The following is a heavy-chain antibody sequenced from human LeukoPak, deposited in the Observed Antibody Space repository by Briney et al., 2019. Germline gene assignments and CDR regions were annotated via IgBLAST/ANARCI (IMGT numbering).Heavy chain of an antibody. J-gene: IGHJ4*02. V-gene: IGHV4-38-2*02. CDR1: GSSISSNYY. Sequence: PSETLSLTCTVSGSSISSNYYWGWIRQPPGKGLEWIGSIYHSGSTYYNPSLKSRVTISVDTSKNHFFLKLTSMTAADTAVYYCDVGILRGPDYWGQGTLVTVSS. CDR3: DVGILRGPDY. CDR2: IYHSGST. D-gene: IGHD1-26*01.